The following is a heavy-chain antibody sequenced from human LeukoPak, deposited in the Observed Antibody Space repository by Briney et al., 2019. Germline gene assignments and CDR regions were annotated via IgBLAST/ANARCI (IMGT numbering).Heavy chain of an antibody. CDR1: GFTFSNYA. J-gene: IGHJ4*02. CDR2: IKSRTEDGTT. D-gene: IGHD1-26*01. Sequence: GGSLRLSCAASGFTFSNYAMSWVRQAPGKGLEWVGRIKSRTEDGTTDYAAPVKGRFTISRDDSKNTLYLQMNGLKTEDTAVYYCTSEDQGGFDYWGQGTLVTVSS. V-gene: IGHV3-15*01. CDR3: TSEDQGGFDY.